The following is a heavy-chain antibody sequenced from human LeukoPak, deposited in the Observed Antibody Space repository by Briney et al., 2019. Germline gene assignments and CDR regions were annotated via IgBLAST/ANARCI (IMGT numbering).Heavy chain of an antibody. J-gene: IGHJ6*02. CDR1: GFTFSSYG. Sequence: GGSLRLSCAASGFTFSSYGMHWVRQAPGKGLEWVAFIRYDGSNKYYADSVKGRFTISRDNSKNTLYLQMNSLRAEDTAVYYCAKGGYYDSSGYGPYYYYGMDVWGQGTTVTISS. V-gene: IGHV3-30*02. D-gene: IGHD3-22*01. CDR3: AKGGYYDSSGYGPYYYYGMDV. CDR2: IRYDGSNK.